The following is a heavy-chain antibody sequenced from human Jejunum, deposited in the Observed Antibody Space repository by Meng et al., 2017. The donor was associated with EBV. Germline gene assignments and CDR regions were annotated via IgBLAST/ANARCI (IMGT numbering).Heavy chain of an antibody. CDR1: TTSSRSCWG. D-gene: IGHD3-10*01. CDR2: INQTGNT. Sequence: QVQVGDCAPVHVNPLRLPCITSAFCTTSSRSCWGWSWFCQPHGRVLGLLAEINQTGNTYYNPSLKSRATITIATSNRQLSLSLNSMATADTAVYYCARASSDGLLDYWGQGTLVTVSS. J-gene: IGHJ4*02. V-gene: IGHV4-4*02. CDR3: ARASSDGLLDY.